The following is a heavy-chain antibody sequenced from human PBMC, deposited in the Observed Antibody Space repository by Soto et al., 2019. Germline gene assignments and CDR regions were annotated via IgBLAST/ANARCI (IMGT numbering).Heavy chain of an antibody. J-gene: IGHJ4*02. V-gene: IGHV4-4*07. CDR1: GGSISSYY. D-gene: IGHD6-19*01. CDR3: ARGSYSSGWYYFDY. CDR2: IYTSGST. Sequence: QVQLQESGPGLVKPSETLSLTCTVSGGSISSYYWSWIRQPAGKGLEWIGRIYTSGSTNYNPSLKSQVTMSVDTSKKQFSLKLSAVTAADTAVYYCARGSYSSGWYYFDYWGQGTLVTVSS.